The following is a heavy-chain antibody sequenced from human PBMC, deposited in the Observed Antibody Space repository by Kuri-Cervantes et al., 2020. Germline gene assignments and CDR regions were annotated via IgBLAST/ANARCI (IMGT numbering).Heavy chain of an antibody. Sequence: ASVKVSCKASGYTFTSYGISWVRQAPGQGLEWMGMINPSGGSTNFAQTFQGRVTMTRDTSSTTVYMELSSLRSEDTAVYYCARVRDGYSYSYFDYWGQGTLVTVSS. CDR3: ARVRDGYSYSYFDY. D-gene: IGHD5-24*01. CDR2: INPSGGST. J-gene: IGHJ4*02. V-gene: IGHV1-46*01. CDR1: GYTFTSYG.